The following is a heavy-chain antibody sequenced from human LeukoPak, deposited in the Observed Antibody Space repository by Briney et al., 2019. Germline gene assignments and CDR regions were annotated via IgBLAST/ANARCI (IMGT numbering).Heavy chain of an antibody. Sequence: GGSLRLSCAASGFTFSSYGMHWVRQAPGKGLEWVSYISSSGSTIYYADSVRGRFTISTDNSKNTLYLQMNSLRAEDTALYYCAKGLERESRLDSWGQGTLVTVSS. CDR3: AKGLERESRLDS. J-gene: IGHJ4*02. CDR1: GFTFSSYG. CDR2: ISSSGSTI. D-gene: IGHD1-1*01. V-gene: IGHV3-48*01.